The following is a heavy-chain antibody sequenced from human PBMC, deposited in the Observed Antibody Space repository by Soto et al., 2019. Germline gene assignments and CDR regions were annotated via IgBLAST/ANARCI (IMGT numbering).Heavy chain of an antibody. Sequence: PGGSLRLSCAASGFSFIDYWMHWVRQPPGKGLEWVSRINIDESSTTYADSVKGRFTISRDNAKNTVYLQMNSLRADDTAVYYCAGLVSIRNYYNHNGMGVWGKGTTVTVSS. J-gene: IGHJ6*04. CDR3: AGLVSIRNYYNHNGMGV. D-gene: IGHD2-2*01. V-gene: IGHV3-74*01. CDR1: GFSFIDYW. CDR2: INIDESST.